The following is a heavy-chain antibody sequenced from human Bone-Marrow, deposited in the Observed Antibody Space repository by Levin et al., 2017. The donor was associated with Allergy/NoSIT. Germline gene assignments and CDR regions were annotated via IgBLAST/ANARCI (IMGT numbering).Heavy chain of an antibody. D-gene: IGHD2-2*01. J-gene: IGHJ6*02. Sequence: ASVKVSCKASGYTLSTYDITWVRQATGQGLEWVGWMNPNSGNTGYAQRFQGRVTMTRDTSISTAYMELSSLTSEDTAVYYCARAVRNQLVSDVWGQGTAVSVSS. CDR2: MNPNSGNT. V-gene: IGHV1-8*01. CDR3: ARAVRNQLVSDV. CDR1: GYTLSTYD.